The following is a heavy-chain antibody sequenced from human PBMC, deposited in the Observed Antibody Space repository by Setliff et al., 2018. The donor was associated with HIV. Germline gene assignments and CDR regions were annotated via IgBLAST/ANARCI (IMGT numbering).Heavy chain of an antibody. D-gene: IGHD3-22*01. V-gene: IGHV4-4*02. CDR3: ASGEPYYYDSTGYSGNYFDY. Sequence: TSETLSLTCAVSGYSISDVSSTYYWWSWVRQSPGKGLEWIGEIYHSGSTHYNPSLQSRVTISVDKSKNQFSLKLASVTAADTAVYYCASGEPYYYDSTGYSGNYFDYWGQGTLVTVSS. CDR2: IYHSGST. J-gene: IGHJ4*02. CDR1: GYSISDVSSTYYW.